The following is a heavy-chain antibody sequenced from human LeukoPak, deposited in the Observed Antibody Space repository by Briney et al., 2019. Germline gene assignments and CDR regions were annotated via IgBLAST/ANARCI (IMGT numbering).Heavy chain of an antibody. Sequence: GGSLRLSCAASGSTFSSYSMNWVRQAPGKGLEWVSSISSSSSYIYYADSVKGRFTISRDNAKNSLYLQMNSLRAEDTAVYYCARDIVAGTGFDPWGQGTLVTVSS. V-gene: IGHV3-21*01. CDR3: ARDIVAGTGFDP. CDR1: GSTFSSYS. D-gene: IGHD6-19*01. CDR2: ISSSSSYI. J-gene: IGHJ5*02.